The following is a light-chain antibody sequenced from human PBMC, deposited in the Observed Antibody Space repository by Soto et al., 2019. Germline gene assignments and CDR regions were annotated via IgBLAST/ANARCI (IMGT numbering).Light chain of an antibody. V-gene: IGLV1-40*01. CDR2: GIT. Sequence: QSVLTQPPSVSGAPGQRVTISCTGSSSNIGAGHDVHWYQQLPGTAPKLLIYGITNRPSGVPDRFSGSKFGTSASLAITGLQAEDEADYYCQSYDSSLRVFGGGTKVTVL. CDR1: SSNIGAGHD. J-gene: IGLJ2*01. CDR3: QSYDSSLRV.